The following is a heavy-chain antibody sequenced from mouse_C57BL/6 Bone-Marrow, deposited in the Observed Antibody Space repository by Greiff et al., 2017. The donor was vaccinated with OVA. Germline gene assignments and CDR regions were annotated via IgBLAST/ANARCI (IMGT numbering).Heavy chain of an antibody. Sequence: VQLQQSETVLARPGASVKMSCKTSGYTFTSYWMHWVKQRPGQGLEWIGAIYPGNSDTSYNQKFKGKAKLTAVTSASTAYMELSSLTSEDSAVYYCARSNGNYVYYYAMDYWGQGTSVTVSS. D-gene: IGHD2-1*01. CDR2: IYPGNSDT. CDR1: GYTFTSYW. V-gene: IGHV1-5*01. J-gene: IGHJ4*01. CDR3: ARSNGNYVYYYAMDY.